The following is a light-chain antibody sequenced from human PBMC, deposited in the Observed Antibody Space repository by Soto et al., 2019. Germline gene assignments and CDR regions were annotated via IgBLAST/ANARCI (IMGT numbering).Light chain of an antibody. CDR1: QSVSSN. V-gene: IGKV3-15*01. Sequence: EIVMTQSPATLSVSPGERATLSCRASQSVSSNLAWYQRKPGQAPRLLIYGASTRATGTPARFSGSGSGTEFSLTISSLQSEDLAVYYCQQYNTWPMYTFGQGTKLEI. CDR2: GAS. J-gene: IGKJ2*01. CDR3: QQYNTWPMYT.